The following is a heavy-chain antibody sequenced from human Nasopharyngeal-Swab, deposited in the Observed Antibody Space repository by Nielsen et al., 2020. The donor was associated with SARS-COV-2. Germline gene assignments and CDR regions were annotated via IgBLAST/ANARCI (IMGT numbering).Heavy chain of an antibody. CDR2: IYPGDSDT. CDR3: ARGGTRYYYDSSGYYY. J-gene: IGHJ4*02. CDR1: GSSFTSYW. V-gene: IGHV5-51*01. Sequence: GESLKISCKGSGSSFTSYWIGWVRQMPGKGLEWMGIIYPGDSDTRYSPSFQGQVTISADKSISTAYLQWSSLKASDTAMYYCARGGTRYYYDSSGYYYWGQGTLVTVSS. D-gene: IGHD3-22*01.